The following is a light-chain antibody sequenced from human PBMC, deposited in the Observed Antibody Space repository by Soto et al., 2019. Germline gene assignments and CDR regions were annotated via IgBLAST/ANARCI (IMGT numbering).Light chain of an antibody. CDR2: AAS. CDR3: QQTMTFPFT. J-gene: IGKJ4*01. Sequence: DIQMTQSPSSVSASVGDRVTITCRASQPINSWLAWYQQKLGKAPKLLIYAASSLQSGVPSRFSGTGSGTDFTLTINSLQPEDFATYYWQQTMTFPFTFGGGTKVEIK. V-gene: IGKV1D-12*01. CDR1: QPINSW.